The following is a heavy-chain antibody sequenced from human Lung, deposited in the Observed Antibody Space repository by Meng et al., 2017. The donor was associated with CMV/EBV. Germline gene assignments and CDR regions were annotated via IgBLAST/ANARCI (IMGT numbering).Heavy chain of an antibody. V-gene: IGHV3-23*01. D-gene: IGHD5-12*01. CDR3: ARDEGQFGGYGYGH. CDR2: IIGSGDTT. CDR1: GFPFSRHA. J-gene: IGHJ4*02. Sequence: SGFPFSRHAMSCVRQAPGKGLDWVSAIIGSGDTTYYADSVRGRFTISRDNSKNTLFLQMNSLRPEDTAVYYCARDEGQFGGYGYGHWGQGTLVTVSS.